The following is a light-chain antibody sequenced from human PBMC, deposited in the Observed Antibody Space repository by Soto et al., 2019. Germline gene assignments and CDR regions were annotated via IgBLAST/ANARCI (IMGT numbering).Light chain of an antibody. V-gene: IGKV3-15*01. CDR3: QQYNNWPRT. Sequence: EIVMTPSPATLSEYPGERATLSCRASQSVSSNLAWYQQKPGQAPRLLIYGASTRATGIPARFSGSGSGTEFTLTISSLQSEDFAVYYCQQYNNWPRTFGQGTKV. CDR1: QSVSSN. CDR2: GAS. J-gene: IGKJ1*01.